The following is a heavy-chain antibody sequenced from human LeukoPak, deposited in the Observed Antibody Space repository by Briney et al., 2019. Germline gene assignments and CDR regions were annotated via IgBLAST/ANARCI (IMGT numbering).Heavy chain of an antibody. J-gene: IGHJ4*02. V-gene: IGHV1-2*02. Sequence: ASVKVSCKASGYTFSGYYMHWVRQAPGQGLEWMGWINPNSGGTYYTQKFQVRVTMTRDTSISTAYMELSSLRSDDTAVYYCARGGYSGTEKPNDYWGQGTLVTVSS. CDR2: INPNSGGT. CDR3: ARGGYSGTEKPNDY. CDR1: GYTFSGYY. D-gene: IGHD1-26*01.